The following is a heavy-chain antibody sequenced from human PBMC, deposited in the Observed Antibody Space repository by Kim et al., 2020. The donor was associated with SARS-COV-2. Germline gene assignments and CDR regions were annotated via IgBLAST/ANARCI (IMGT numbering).Heavy chain of an antibody. Sequence: YADSVKGRFTISRDNPKNTLYLQMNSLRAEDTAVYYCAKALWDPTPSFDYWGQGTLVTVSS. CDR3: AKALWDPTPSFDY. J-gene: IGHJ4*02. D-gene: IGHD1-26*01. V-gene: IGHV3-23*01.